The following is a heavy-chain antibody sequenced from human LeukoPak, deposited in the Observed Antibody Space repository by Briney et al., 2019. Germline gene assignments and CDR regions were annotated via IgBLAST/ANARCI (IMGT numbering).Heavy chain of an antibody. D-gene: IGHD6-25*01. Sequence: GGSLRLSCAASGFTFSSYGMHWVRQAPGKGLEWVAVIWYDGSRKYYADSVKGRFTISRDNSKNTLWLQMNSLRAEDTAVYYCARDDGSASGDYWGQGTLVTVSS. V-gene: IGHV3-33*01. CDR3: ARDDGSASGDY. J-gene: IGHJ4*02. CDR1: GFTFSSYG. CDR2: IWYDGSRK.